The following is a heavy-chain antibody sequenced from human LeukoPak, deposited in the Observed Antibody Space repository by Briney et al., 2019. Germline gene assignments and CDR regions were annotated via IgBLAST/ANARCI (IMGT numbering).Heavy chain of an antibody. D-gene: IGHD3-22*01. CDR3: AKARFDYYDSSGYYGLFDY. V-gene: IGHV3-23*01. Sequence: GGSLRLSCAASGFTFSSYAMSWVRQAPGKGLEWVSAISGSGGSTYYADSVKDRFTISRDNSKNTLYLQMNSLRAEDTAVYYCAKARFDYYDSSGYYGLFDYWGRGTLVTVSS. CDR1: GFTFSSYA. J-gene: IGHJ4*02. CDR2: ISGSGGST.